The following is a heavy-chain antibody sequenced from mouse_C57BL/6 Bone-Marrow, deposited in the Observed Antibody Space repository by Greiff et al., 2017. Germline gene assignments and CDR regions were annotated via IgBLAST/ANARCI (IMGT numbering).Heavy chain of an antibody. Sequence: ESGPGLVKPSQSLSLTCSVTGYSITSGYYWNWIRQFPGNKLEWMGYISYDGSNNYNPSLKNRISITRDTSKNQFVLKLNSVTTEDTATYYCARVGLGWYFDVWGTGTTVTVSS. D-gene: IGHD4-1*01. V-gene: IGHV3-6*01. J-gene: IGHJ1*03. CDR2: ISYDGSN. CDR1: GYSITSGYY. CDR3: ARVGLGWYFDV.